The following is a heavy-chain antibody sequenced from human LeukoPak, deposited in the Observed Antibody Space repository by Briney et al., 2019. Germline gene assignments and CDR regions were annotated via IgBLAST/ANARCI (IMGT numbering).Heavy chain of an antibody. J-gene: IGHJ4*02. CDR3: ARVRGSAGTYYDYVWGSYRPNYFDY. Sequence: SETLSLTCAVYGGSFSGYYWSWIRQPPGKGLEWIGYIYYSGSTNYNPSLKSRVTISVDTSKNQFSLKLSSVTAADTAVYYCARVRGSAGTYYDYVWGSYRPNYFDYWGQGTLVTVSS. V-gene: IGHV4-59*01. D-gene: IGHD3-16*02. CDR1: GGSFSGYY. CDR2: IYYSGST.